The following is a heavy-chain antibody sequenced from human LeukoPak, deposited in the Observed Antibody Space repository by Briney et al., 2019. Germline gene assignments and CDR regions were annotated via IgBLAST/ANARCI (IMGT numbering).Heavy chain of an antibody. CDR1: GGSFSGYY. Sequence: KPSETLSLTCAVYGGSFSGYYWTWIRQPPGKGLEWIGEINHSGSTNYNPSLKSRVTISVDTSKNQFSLKLSSVTAADTAVYYCARTLGHGMDVWGQGTTVTVSS. V-gene: IGHV4-34*01. D-gene: IGHD3-16*01. J-gene: IGHJ6*02. CDR3: ARTLGHGMDV. CDR2: INHSGST.